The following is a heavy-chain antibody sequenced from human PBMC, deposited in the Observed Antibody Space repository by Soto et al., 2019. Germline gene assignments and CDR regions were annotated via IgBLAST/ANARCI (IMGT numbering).Heavy chain of an antibody. CDR1: GIVFSDY. V-gene: IGHV3-11*01. CDR3: ARWPFPWGWFDP. CDR2: ISGSGRTI. Sequence: QVQLVESGGGLVKPGGSLRLSCAASGIVFSDYMSWVRQAPGKGLEWLAYISGSGRTIYSADSVKGRFTIFRDNDTNSLYLQRNSVRTEDAAVYYCARWPFPWGWFDPWGQGTLVTVSS. D-gene: IGHD3-16*01. J-gene: IGHJ5*02.